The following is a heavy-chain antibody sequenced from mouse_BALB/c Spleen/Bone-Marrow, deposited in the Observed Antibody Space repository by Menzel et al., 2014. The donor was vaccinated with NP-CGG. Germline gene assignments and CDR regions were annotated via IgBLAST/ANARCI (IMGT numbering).Heavy chain of an antibody. CDR3: ARRGWDGYFDY. CDR2: INSNGGST. J-gene: IGHJ2*01. Sequence: EVKLVESGGGLVKLGGSLKLSCAASGFTFSSYYMSWVRQTPEKRLELVAAINSNGGSTYYPDTVKGRFTISRDNAKNTLYLQMSSLKSEDTALYYCARRGWDGYFDYWGQGTILTVSS. D-gene: IGHD4-1*01. V-gene: IGHV5-6-2*01. CDR1: GFTFSSYY.